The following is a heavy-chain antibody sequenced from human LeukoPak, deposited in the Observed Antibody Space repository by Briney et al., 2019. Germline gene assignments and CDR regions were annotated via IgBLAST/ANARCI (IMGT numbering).Heavy chain of an antibody. CDR2: ISSSSSYI. J-gene: IGHJ4*02. CDR1: GFTFSSYS. CDR3: ARGRTYDYVWGSYRWYSFDY. Sequence: PGGSLRLSCAASGFTFSSYSMNWVRQAPGKGLEWVSSISSSSSYIYYADSVKGRFTISRDNAKNSLYLQMNSLGAEDTAVYYCARGRTYDYVWGSYRWYSFDYWGQGTLVTVSS. V-gene: IGHV3-21*01. D-gene: IGHD3-16*02.